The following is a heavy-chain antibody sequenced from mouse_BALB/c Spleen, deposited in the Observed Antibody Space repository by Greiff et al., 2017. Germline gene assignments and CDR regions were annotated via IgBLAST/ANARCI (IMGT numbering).Heavy chain of an antibody. CDR3: ARQTARAPLDY. CDR1: GYTFTSYV. J-gene: IGHJ4*01. Sequence: EVQLQQSGPELVKPGASVKMSCKASGYTFTSYVMHLVKQKPGQGLEWIGYINPYNDGTKYNEKFKGKATLTSDKSSSTAYMELSSLTSEDSAVYYCARQTARAPLDYWGQGTSVTVSS. V-gene: IGHV1-14*01. CDR2: INPYNDGT. D-gene: IGHD3-2*01.